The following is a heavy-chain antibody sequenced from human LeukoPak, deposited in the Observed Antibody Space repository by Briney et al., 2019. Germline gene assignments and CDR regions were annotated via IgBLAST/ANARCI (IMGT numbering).Heavy chain of an antibody. CDR3: AAGYCSGGNCYPYYYYGMDV. V-gene: IGHV1-58*01. D-gene: IGHD2-15*01. J-gene: IGHJ6*02. Sequence: GASVKDTCKASGCTFTSSAVQGVRQPRGQLLEWIGWIVDGSGNTNYAQKFQERVTITRDMSTSTAYMELSSLRSEDTAVYYCAAGYCSGGNCYPYYYYGMDVWGQGTTVTVSS. CDR1: GCTFTSSA. CDR2: IVDGSGNT.